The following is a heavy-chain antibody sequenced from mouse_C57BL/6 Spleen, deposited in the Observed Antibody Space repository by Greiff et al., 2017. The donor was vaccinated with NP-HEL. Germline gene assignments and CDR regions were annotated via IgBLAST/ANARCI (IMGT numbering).Heavy chain of an antibody. CDR3: ATAPSRNYVLDY. Sequence: VQLVESGPELVKPGASVKISCKASGYSFTGYYMNWVKQSPEKSLEWIGEINPSTGGTTYNQKFKAKATLTVDKSSSTAYMQLKSLTSEDSAVYYCATAPSRNYVLDYWGRGTSVTVSS. CDR2: INPSTGGT. CDR1: GYSFTGYY. D-gene: IGHD2-1*01. J-gene: IGHJ4*01. V-gene: IGHV1-42*01.